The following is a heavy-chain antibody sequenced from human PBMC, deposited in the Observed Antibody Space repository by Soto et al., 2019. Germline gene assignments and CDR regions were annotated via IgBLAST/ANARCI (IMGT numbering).Heavy chain of an antibody. CDR2: ISAYNGNT. Sequence: QVQLVQSGAEVKKPGASVKVSCKASGYTFTSYGISWVRQAPGQGLEWMGWISAYNGNTNYAQKLQGRVTMTTDTSTSTAYMELRSLRSDDTAVYYRARLTPMYSGSYYPSLGYFDYWGQGTLVTVSS. CDR3: ARLTPMYSGSYYPSLGYFDY. D-gene: IGHD1-26*01. V-gene: IGHV1-18*01. CDR1: GYTFTSYG. J-gene: IGHJ4*02.